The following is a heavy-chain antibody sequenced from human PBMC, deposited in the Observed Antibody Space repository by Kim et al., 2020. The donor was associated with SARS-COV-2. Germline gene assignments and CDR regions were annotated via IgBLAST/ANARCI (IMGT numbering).Heavy chain of an antibody. V-gene: IGHV3-15*01. D-gene: IGHD2-2*01. CDR3: TTVPYCSSTSCPSGYYYYYYMDV. CDR2: IKSKTDGGTT. Sequence: GGSLRLSCAASGFTFSNAWMSWVRQAPGKGLEWVGRIKSKTDGGTTDYAAPVKGRFTISRDDSKNTPYLQMNSLKTEDTAVYYCTTVPYCSSTSCPSGYYYYYYMDVWGKGTTVTVSS. J-gene: IGHJ6*03. CDR1: GFTFSNAW.